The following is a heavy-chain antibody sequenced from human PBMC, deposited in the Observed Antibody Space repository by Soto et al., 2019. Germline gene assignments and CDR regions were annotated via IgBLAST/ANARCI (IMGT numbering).Heavy chain of an antibody. CDR3: ARHRRYSGYSGYDY. D-gene: IGHD5-12*01. CDR2: IYYSGST. Sequence: SETLSLTCTVSGGSISSSSYYWGWIRQPPGKGLEWIGSIYYSGSTYYNPSLKSRVTISVDTSKNQFSLKLSSVTAADTAVYYCARHRRYSGYSGYDYWGQGTLVTVS. V-gene: IGHV4-39*01. CDR1: GGSISSSSYY. J-gene: IGHJ4*02.